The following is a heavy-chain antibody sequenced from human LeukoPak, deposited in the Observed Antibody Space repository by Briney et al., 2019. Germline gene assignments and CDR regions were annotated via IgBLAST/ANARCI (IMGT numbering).Heavy chain of an antibody. CDR3: AKEQRGYTGYAVGSRFDP. Sequence: GGSLRLSWAASGFTFSSYAMSWVRQAPGKGLEWVSAISRSGDSTYYADSVKGRFTISRDNSKNTLYLQMNSLRAEDTAVYYCAKEQRGYTGYAVGSRFDPWGQGTLVTVSS. CDR2: ISRSGDST. D-gene: IGHD5-12*01. CDR1: GFTFSSYA. V-gene: IGHV3-23*01. J-gene: IGHJ5*02.